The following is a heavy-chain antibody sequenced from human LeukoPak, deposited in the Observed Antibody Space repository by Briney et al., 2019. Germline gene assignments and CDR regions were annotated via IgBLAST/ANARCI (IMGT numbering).Heavy chain of an antibody. CDR1: GFTFRSFD. Sequence: GGSLRLSCTVSGFTFRSFDTHWLRQAPGKGLEWVASTNYDANSKFYAASVKGRFTISGDTSKNTLFLQMNSLRAEDTASYYCAKEGGGMSDTFDIWGQGTMVTVSS. V-gene: IGHV3-30*02. D-gene: IGHD3-16*01. J-gene: IGHJ3*02. CDR2: TNYDANSK. CDR3: AKEGGGMSDTFDI.